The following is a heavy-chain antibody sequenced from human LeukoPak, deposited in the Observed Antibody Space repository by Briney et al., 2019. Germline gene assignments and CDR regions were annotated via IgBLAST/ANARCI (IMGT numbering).Heavy chain of an antibody. CDR3: ARHRTPYYYGSGSPIGFDY. CDR2: IYHSGST. V-gene: IGHV4-38-2*02. J-gene: IGHJ4*02. D-gene: IGHD3-10*01. Sequence: SETLSLTCSVSGYSITSGYFWGWIRQPPGKGLEWIGSIYHSGSTYYNPSLKSRVTISVDTSKNQFSLKLSSVTAADTAVYYCARHRTPYYYGSGSPIGFDYWGQGTLVTVSS. CDR1: GYSITSGYF.